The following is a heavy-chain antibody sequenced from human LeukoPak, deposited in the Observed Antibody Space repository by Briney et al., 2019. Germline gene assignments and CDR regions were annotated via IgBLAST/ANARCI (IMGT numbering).Heavy chain of an antibody. CDR1: GFTFSSYV. Sequence: PGGSLRLSCAASGFTFSSYVMSWVRQAPGKGLEWVSVISGSGVSTYYADSVKGRFTISRDNSKNTLDLQMNSLRAEDTAVYYCAKASSYYYDSSGYYDYWGQGTLVTVSS. J-gene: IGHJ4*02. CDR2: ISGSGVST. CDR3: AKASSYYYDSSGYYDY. D-gene: IGHD3-22*01. V-gene: IGHV3-23*01.